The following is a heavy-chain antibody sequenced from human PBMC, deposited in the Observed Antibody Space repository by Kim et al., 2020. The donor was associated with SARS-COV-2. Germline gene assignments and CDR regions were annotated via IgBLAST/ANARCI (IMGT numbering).Heavy chain of an antibody. CDR3: ARVLLYDSSGYYS. J-gene: IGHJ4*02. D-gene: IGHD3-22*01. V-gene: IGHV1-69*01. Sequence: YAQKFQGRVTITADESTSTAYMELSSLRSEDTAVYYCARVLLYDSSGYYSWGQGTLVTVSS.